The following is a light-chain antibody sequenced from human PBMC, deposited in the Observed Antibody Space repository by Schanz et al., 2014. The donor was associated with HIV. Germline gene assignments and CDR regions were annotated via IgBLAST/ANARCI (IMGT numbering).Light chain of an antibody. Sequence: QSVLTQPASVSGSPGQSITISCTGTSSDVGGYNYVSWYQHHPGKAPKLMIYDVSNRPSGVSNRFSGSKSGNTASLTISGLQAEDEADYYCAAWDDSLNGHWVFGGGTKLTVL. CDR2: DVS. CDR3: AAWDDSLNGHWV. J-gene: IGLJ3*02. CDR1: SSDVGGYNY. V-gene: IGLV2-14*03.